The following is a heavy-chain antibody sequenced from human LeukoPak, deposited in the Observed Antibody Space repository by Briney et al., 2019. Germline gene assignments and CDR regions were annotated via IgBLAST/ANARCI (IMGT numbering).Heavy chain of an antibody. J-gene: IGHJ4*02. D-gene: IGHD6-19*01. CDR1: GGSISSYY. Sequence: KSSETLSLTCTVSGGSISSYYWSWIRQPPGKGLEWIGYINYSGSTNYNPSLKSRVTISVDTSRNQLSLKLTSVTAADTAVYYCARATDSNGWLFDYWGQGTLVTVFS. V-gene: IGHV4-59*01. CDR3: ARATDSNGWLFDY. CDR2: INYSGST.